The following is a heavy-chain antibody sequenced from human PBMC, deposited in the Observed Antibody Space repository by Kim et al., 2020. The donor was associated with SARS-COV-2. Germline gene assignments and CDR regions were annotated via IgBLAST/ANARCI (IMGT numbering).Heavy chain of an antibody. Sequence: GSETYYVDSVKGRFTISRDNAKNSLYLQMNSLRGEDTAVYYCARGWLLGYWGQGTLVTVSS. J-gene: IGHJ4*02. CDR3: ARGWLLGY. CDR2: GSET. D-gene: IGHD5-12*01. V-gene: IGHV3-7*01.